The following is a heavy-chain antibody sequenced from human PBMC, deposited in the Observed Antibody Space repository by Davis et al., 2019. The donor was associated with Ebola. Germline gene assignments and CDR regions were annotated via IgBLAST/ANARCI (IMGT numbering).Heavy chain of an antibody. V-gene: IGHV3-23*01. D-gene: IGHD2-2*01. J-gene: IGHJ6*01. CDR2: LSGTGDCT. Sequence: GESLNTSCVASGFTVSGKSMSWVRQAPGKGLEWVSHLSGTGDCTYYEDSVRGRFTISRDNSKRTLSLQMKSLRPEDTAVYYCAKDIVVVPAPNAYYDGMDVWGQGTPVAGSS. CDR1: GFTVSGKS. CDR3: AKDIVVVPAPNAYYDGMDV.